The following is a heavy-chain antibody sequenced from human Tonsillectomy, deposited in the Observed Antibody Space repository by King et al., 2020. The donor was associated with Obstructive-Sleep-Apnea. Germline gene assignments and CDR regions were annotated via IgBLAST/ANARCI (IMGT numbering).Heavy chain of an antibody. CDR2: LYTGGRT. V-gene: IGHV3-66*01. Sequence: VQLVESGGGLVQPGGSLRLSCAASGFTVSTKYMSWVRQAPGKWLEWVSVLYTGGRTYYADSVKVRFTISRDNSNNTLYLQMNSLRAEDTAVYYCARYTSGWYSPFDSWGPGTLVSVSS. CDR1: GFTVSTKY. CDR3: ARYTSGWYSPFDS. D-gene: IGHD6-19*01. J-gene: IGHJ4*02.